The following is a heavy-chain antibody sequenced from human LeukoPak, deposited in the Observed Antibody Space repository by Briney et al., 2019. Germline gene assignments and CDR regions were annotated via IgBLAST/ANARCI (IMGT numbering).Heavy chain of an antibody. CDR2: IKHDGSEK. D-gene: IGHD3-3*01. V-gene: IGHV3-7*01. CDR1: GFIFTGYF. J-gene: IGHJ4*02. Sequence: PGGSLRLSCAASGFIFTGYFMSWVRQAPGKGLELVARIKHDGSEKYYVDSVRGRFTISRDNTKNLLYLQMSSLRAEDTAVYYCATDRGWRTSGYYLYYFEYWGQGTLVTFSS. CDR3: ATDRGWRTSGYYLYYFEY.